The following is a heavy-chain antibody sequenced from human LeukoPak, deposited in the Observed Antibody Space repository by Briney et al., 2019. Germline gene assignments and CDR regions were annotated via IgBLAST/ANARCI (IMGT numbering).Heavy chain of an antibody. CDR3: ARGSGIAAGGTRGKDY. D-gene: IGHD6-13*01. CDR1: GYTFTVYY. CDR2: INPDSGDT. Sequence: ASVTVSCKASGYTFTVYYLHWVRQAPGQGLEWMGWINPDSGDTNYAQKFQGRVTMTSDTSITTAYMELTRLIFDDTAVYYCARGSGIAAGGTRGKDYWGQGVLVTVSS. J-gene: IGHJ4*02. V-gene: IGHV1-2*02.